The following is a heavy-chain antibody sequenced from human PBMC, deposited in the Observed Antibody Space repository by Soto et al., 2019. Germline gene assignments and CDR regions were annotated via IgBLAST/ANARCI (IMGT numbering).Heavy chain of an antibody. Sequence: LSLTCTVSGGSISSSSCYWVFIRQPPGKGLEWIGSIYYSGSTYYNPSLKSRVTISVDTSKNQFSLKLSSVTAADTAVYYCARHWSDYYYYYMDVWGKGTTVTVSS. J-gene: IGHJ6*03. D-gene: IGHD3-3*01. CDR2: IYYSGST. CDR3: ARHWSDYYYYYMDV. CDR1: GGSISSSSCY. V-gene: IGHV4-39*01.